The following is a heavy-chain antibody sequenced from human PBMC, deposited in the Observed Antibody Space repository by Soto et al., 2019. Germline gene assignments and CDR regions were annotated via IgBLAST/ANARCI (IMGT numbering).Heavy chain of an antibody. J-gene: IGHJ4*02. Sequence: SETLSLTCAVSGYSISIGYYWGCIGQPPGKGLEWIGSSYHSVSTYYNPSLKSRVTISVDTSKNQFSLKLSSVTAADTAVYYFARDRDSSGWYAFAAGLLFDEWGQGTVVTV. CDR1: GYSISIGYY. D-gene: IGHD6-19*01. CDR3: ARDRDSSGWYAFAAGLLFDE. CDR2: SYHSVST. V-gene: IGHV4-38-2*02.